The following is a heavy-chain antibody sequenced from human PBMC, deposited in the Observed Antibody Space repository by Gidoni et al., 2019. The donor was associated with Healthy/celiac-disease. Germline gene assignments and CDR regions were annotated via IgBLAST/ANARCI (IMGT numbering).Heavy chain of an antibody. J-gene: IGHJ4*02. CDR3: ARDGRISGIAVAGDY. D-gene: IGHD6-19*01. CDR2: IKQDGSEK. V-gene: IGHV3-7*01. CDR1: GFTFSSYW. Sequence: EVQLVESGGGLVQPGGSLRLPCAASGFTFSSYWMSWVRQAPGKGLEWVANIKQDGSEKYYVDSVKGRFTISRDNAKNSLYLQMNSLRAEDTAVYYCARDGRISGIAVAGDYWGQGTLVTVSS.